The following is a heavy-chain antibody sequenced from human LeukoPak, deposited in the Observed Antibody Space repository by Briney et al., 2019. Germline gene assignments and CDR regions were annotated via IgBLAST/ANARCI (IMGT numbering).Heavy chain of an antibody. Sequence: SETLSLTCTVSGGSVNSGNYYWSWIRQPPGKGLEWIGFIYYSGSTNYNPSVKSRVTISVDTSKNQFSLKLSSVTAADTAVYYCARLRSGSTPPPPYYYSGLDVWGQGTTVTVSS. CDR2: IYYSGST. CDR1: GGSVNSGNYY. D-gene: IGHD1-26*01. CDR3: ARLRSGSTPPPPYYYSGLDV. V-gene: IGHV4-61*01. J-gene: IGHJ6*02.